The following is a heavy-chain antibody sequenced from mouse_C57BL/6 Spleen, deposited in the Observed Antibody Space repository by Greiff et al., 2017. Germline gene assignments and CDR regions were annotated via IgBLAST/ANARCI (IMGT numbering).Heavy chain of an antibody. Sequence: EVKVVESGPGMVKPSQSLSLTCTVTGYSITSGYDWHWIRHFPGNKLEWMGYISYSGSTNYNPSLKSRISITHDTSKNHFFLKLNSVTTEDTATYYCARDWDGYFDVWGTGTTVTVSS. CDR3: ARDWDGYFDV. J-gene: IGHJ1*03. V-gene: IGHV3-1*01. CDR2: ISYSGST. D-gene: IGHD4-1*01. CDR1: GYSITSGYD.